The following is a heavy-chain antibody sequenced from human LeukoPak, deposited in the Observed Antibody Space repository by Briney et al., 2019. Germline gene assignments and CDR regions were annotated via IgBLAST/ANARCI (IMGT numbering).Heavy chain of an antibody. V-gene: IGHV1-69*05. J-gene: IGHJ4*02. CDR1: GGTFSSYA. CDR3: ARDNSGSYSIFDY. D-gene: IGHD1-26*01. Sequence: ASVKVSCRASGGTFSSYAISWVRQAPGQGLEWMGGIIPIFGTANYAQKFQGRVTITTDESTSTAYMELSSLRSEDTAVYYCARDNSGSYSIFDYWGQGTLVTVSS. CDR2: IIPIFGTA.